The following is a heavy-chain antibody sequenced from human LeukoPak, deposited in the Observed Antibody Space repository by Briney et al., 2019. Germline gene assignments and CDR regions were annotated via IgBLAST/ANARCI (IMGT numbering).Heavy chain of an antibody. D-gene: IGHD3-3*01. Sequence: SETLSLTCAVYGGSFSGYYWSWIRQPPGKGLEWIGEINHSGSTNYNPSLKSRVTISVDTSKNQFSLKLSSVTAADTAVYYCARGRPLPFWSGYYTWFDPWGQGTLVTVSS. CDR3: ARGRPLPFWSGYYTWFDP. CDR2: INHSGST. V-gene: IGHV4-34*01. CDR1: GGSFSGYY. J-gene: IGHJ5*02.